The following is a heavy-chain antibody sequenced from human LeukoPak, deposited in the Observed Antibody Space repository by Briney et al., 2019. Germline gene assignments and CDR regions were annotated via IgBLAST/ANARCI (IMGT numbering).Heavy chain of an antibody. V-gene: IGHV3-21*01. J-gene: IGHJ4*02. Sequence: NPGGSLRLSCAASGFTFSSYSMNWVRQAPGKGLEWVSSISSSSSYIYYADSVKGRFTISRDNAKNSLYLQMNSLRAEDTAVYYCVREAYYASGSPPTYYFDSWGQGTLVTVSS. CDR1: GFTFSSYS. CDR3: VREAYYASGSPPTYYFDS. D-gene: IGHD3-16*01. CDR2: ISSSSSYI.